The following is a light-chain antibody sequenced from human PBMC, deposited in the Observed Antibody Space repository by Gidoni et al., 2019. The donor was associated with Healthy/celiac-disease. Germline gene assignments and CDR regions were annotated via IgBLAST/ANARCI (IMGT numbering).Light chain of an antibody. J-gene: IGKJ3*01. V-gene: IGKV3-15*01. CDR2: GAF. CDR3: QQYNNWPLFT. CDR1: QSVSSN. Sequence: EIVMTQSPATLSVSPGERATLSCRASQSVSSNLAWYQQKPGQAPRLLIYGAFTRATGIPARFSGSGSGTEFTLTISSLQSEDCAVYYCQQYNNWPLFTFGPGTKVDIK.